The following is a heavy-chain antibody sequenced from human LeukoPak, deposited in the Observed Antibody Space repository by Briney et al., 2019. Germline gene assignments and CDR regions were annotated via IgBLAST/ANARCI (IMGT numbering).Heavy chain of an antibody. CDR3: ARGTMVREVIYT. CDR1: GYTFTNYD. Sequence: ASVKVSCKASGYTFTNYDINWVRQATGQGLEWMGWMNPNSGNTGYAQQFQCRVSMTRDTSIGTAYMELRSLRSEDTAVYYCARGTMVREVIYTWGQGTLVTVSS. J-gene: IGHJ5*02. CDR2: MNPNSGNT. D-gene: IGHD3-10*01. V-gene: IGHV1-8*01.